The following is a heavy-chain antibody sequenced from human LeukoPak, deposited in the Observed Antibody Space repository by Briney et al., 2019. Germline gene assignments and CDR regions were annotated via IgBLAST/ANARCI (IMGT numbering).Heavy chain of an antibody. CDR1: GYTSTNYW. J-gene: IGHJ2*01. V-gene: IGHV5-51*01. Sequence: KGGESLKISCKASGYTSTNYWIGWVRQMPGKGLEWMGIIYPGDSDTTYSPSFQGQVTISVDKSINTAYLQWSSLKASDTAMYYCATRRAGYWYFALWGRGILVTVSS. CDR3: ATRRAGYWYFAL. CDR2: IYPGDSDT.